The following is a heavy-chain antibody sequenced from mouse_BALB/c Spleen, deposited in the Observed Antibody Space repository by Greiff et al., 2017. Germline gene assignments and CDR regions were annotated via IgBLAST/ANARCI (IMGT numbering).Heavy chain of an antibody. CDR2: IDPENGDT. V-gene: IGHV14-4*02. CDR3: NAGLTGLFAY. CDR1: GFNIKDYY. Sequence: VQLKQSGAELVRSGASVKLSCTASGFNIKDYYMHWVKQRPEQGLEWIGWIDPENGDTEYAPKFQGKATMTADTSSNTAYLQLSSLTSEDTAVYYCNAGLTGLFAYWGQGTLVTVSA. D-gene: IGHD4-1*01. J-gene: IGHJ3*01.